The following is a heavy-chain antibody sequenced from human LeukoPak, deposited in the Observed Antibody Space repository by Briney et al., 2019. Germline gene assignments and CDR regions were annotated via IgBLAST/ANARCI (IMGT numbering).Heavy chain of an antibody. Sequence: SETLSLTCTVSGGSISSSSYYWGWIRQPPGKGLEWIGSIYYSGSTYYNPSLKSRVTISVDTSKNQFSLKLSSVTAADTAMYYCARSYDSSGYYFDYWGQGTLVTVSS. CDR2: IYYSGST. CDR3: ARSYDSSGYYFDY. CDR1: GGSISSSSYY. V-gene: IGHV4-39*07. D-gene: IGHD3-22*01. J-gene: IGHJ4*02.